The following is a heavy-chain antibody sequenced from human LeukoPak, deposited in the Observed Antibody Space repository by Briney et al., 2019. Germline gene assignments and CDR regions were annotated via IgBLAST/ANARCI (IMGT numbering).Heavy chain of an antibody. CDR3: ARGGALAVAGSFDY. V-gene: IGHV4-59*01. D-gene: IGHD6-19*01. CDR2: IYYSGST. Sequence: SETLSLTCTVSGGSISSYYWSWIRQPPGKGLEWIGYIYYSGSTNYNPSLKSRVTISVDTSKNQFSLKLSSVTTADTAVYYCARGGALAVAGSFDYWGQGTLVTVSS. CDR1: GGSISSYY. J-gene: IGHJ4*02.